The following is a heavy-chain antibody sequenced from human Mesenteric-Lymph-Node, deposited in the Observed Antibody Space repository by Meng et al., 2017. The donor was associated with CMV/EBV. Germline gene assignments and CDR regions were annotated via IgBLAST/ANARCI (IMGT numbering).Heavy chain of an antibody. CDR2: IIPILGIA. V-gene: IGHV1-69*04. D-gene: IGHD3-10*01. Sequence: KASGGNFSSYAIRWVGQAPGQGLEWMGRIIPILGIANYAQKFQVRVTITADKSTSTAYMELSSLRSEDTAVYYWARGVGGFGEVNFDYWGQGTLVTVSS. CDR3: ARGVGGFGEVNFDY. CDR1: GGNFSSYA. J-gene: IGHJ4*02.